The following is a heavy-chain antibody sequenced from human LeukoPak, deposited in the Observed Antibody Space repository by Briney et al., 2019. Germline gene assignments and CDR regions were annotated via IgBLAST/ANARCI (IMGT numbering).Heavy chain of an antibody. CDR3: VKGYGGNPRHLWFDY. CDR1: GFTFSSYA. V-gene: IGHV3-64D*06. D-gene: IGHD4-23*01. Sequence: PGGSLRLSCSASGFTFSSYAMHWVRQAPGKGREYVSAISCNGGSTYYADSVKGRFTISRDNSKNTLYLQMSSLRAEDTAVYYCVKGYGGNPRHLWFDYGGEGTLVTVPS. J-gene: IGHJ4*02. CDR2: ISCNGGST.